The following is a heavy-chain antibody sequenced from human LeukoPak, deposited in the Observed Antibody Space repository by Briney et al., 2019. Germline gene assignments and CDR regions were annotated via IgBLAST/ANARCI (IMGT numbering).Heavy chain of an antibody. CDR3: AREVTGTSD. CDR1: GDSISSYY. D-gene: IGHD1-7*01. CDR2: IYYSGST. J-gene: IGHJ4*02. V-gene: IGHV4-59*01. Sequence: SSETLSLTCTVSGDSISSYYWRRLRQPPGKGLEWIGYIYYSGSTNYNPSLKSRVTISVDTSKNQFSLKLSSVTAADTAVYYCAREVTGTSDWGQGTLVTVSS.